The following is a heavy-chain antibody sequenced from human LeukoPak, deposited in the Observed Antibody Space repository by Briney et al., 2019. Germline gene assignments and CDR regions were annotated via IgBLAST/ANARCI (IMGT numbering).Heavy chain of an antibody. V-gene: IGHV3-23*01. CDR3: AKEVAAGRKGIDY. D-gene: IGHD6-6*01. CDR2: ITGSGGGT. J-gene: IGHJ4*02. CDR1: GFTFSSYA. Sequence: GGSLRLSCAASGFTFSSYAMSWVRHAPGKGLEWVSGITGSGGGTYYADSVKGRFTISRDSSSSTLFLQMKSLRAEDTATYYCAKEVAAGRKGIDYWGQGILVTVSS.